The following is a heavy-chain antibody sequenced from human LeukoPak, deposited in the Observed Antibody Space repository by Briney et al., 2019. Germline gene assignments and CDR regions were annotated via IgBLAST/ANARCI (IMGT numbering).Heavy chain of an antibody. Sequence: PSETLSLTCTVSGGSISSYYWSWIRQPPGKGLEWIGYIYYSGTTKYNPSLRSRVTISVDTSKNQFSLRLSSVTAADTAMYYCAWHSGDYSGTYPLDYWGQGTLVTVSS. J-gene: IGHJ4*02. CDR1: GGSISSYY. CDR3: AWHSGDYSGTYPLDY. CDR2: IYYSGTT. V-gene: IGHV4-59*08. D-gene: IGHD3-10*01.